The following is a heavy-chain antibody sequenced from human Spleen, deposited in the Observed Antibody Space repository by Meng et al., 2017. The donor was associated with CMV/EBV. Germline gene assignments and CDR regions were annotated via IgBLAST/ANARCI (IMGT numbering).Heavy chain of an antibody. CDR3: ARDGWRGYSDTGGYYPSGWFDP. CDR2: ISTYNGNT. J-gene: IGHJ5*02. Sequence: YGISWVRQTPGQGLEWMGWISTYNGNTNYAQKLQGRVTMTTDTSTSTAYMELRSLRSDDTAVYYCARDGWRGYSDTGGYYPSGWFDPWGQGTLVTVSS. D-gene: IGHD3-22*01. CDR1: YG. V-gene: IGHV1-18*01.